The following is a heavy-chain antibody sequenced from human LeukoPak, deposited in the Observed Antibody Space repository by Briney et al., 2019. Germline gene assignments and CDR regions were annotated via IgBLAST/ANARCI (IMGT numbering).Heavy chain of an antibody. D-gene: IGHD3-10*01. J-gene: IGHJ4*02. Sequence: SVKVSCKASGGTFSSYAISWVRQAPGQGLEWMGGIIPIFGTANYAQKFQGRVTITADTSTSTAYMELRSLRSDDTAVYYCARGSYEETDYWGQGTLVTVSS. CDR1: GGTFSSYA. CDR3: ARGSYEETDY. V-gene: IGHV1-69*06. CDR2: IIPIFGTA.